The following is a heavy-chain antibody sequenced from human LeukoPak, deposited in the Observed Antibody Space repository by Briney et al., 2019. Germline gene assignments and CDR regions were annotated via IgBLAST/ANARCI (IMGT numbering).Heavy chain of an antibody. V-gene: IGHV3-7*02. CDR1: GFTFSSYW. J-gene: IGHJ4*02. Sequence: GGSLRLSCAASGFTFSSYWMSWVRQAPAKGLEWVANIKQDGSDKNYVDSVKGRFTISKDNAKNLLSLEMNGLRAEDTAVYYCATYKNQLRTVYFDYWGQGTLVTVSS. D-gene: IGHD1-1*01. CDR3: ATYKNQLRTVYFDY. CDR2: IKQDGSDK.